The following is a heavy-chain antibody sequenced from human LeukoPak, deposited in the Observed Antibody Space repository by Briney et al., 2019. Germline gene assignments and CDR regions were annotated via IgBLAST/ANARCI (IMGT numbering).Heavy chain of an antibody. Sequence: ASVKVSCKASGYTFTSYDISWVRQAPGQGLEWMGWISAYNGNTNYAQKLQGRVTMTTDTSTSTAYMELRSLRSDDTAVYYCARVRVVTAIHYFDYWGQGTLVTVSS. J-gene: IGHJ4*02. CDR2: ISAYNGNT. CDR1: GYTFTSYD. D-gene: IGHD2-21*02. CDR3: ARVRVVTAIHYFDY. V-gene: IGHV1-18*01.